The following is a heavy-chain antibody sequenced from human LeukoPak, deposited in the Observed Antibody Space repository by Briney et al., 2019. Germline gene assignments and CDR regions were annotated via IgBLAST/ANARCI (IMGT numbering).Heavy chain of an antibody. CDR1: GGSFSGYY. J-gene: IGHJ4*02. CDR3: ARADAISTHLDY. CDR2: IYTSGST. V-gene: IGHV4-59*10. D-gene: IGHD3-3*01. Sequence: SETLSLTCAVYGGSFSGYYWSWIRQPAGKGLEWIGRIYTSGSTNYNPSLKSRVTMSVDTSKNQFSLKLSSVTAADTAVYYCARADAISTHLDYWGQGTLVTVSS.